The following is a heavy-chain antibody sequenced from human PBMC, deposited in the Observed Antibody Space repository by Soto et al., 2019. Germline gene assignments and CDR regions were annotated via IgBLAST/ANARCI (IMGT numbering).Heavy chain of an antibody. CDR1: GFTFSSYA. J-gene: IGHJ6*03. V-gene: IGHV3-23*01. D-gene: IGHD2-2*01. CDR2: ISGSGGST. CDR3: AKAGYCSSATCATRYYYMDV. Sequence: EVQLLESGGGLVQPGGSLRLSCAASGFTFSSYAMGWVRQAPGKGLEWVSAISGSGGSTYYADSVKGRFTISRDNSRNTLYLQMNSLRAEATAVYYCAKAGYCSSATCATRYYYMDVWGKGTTVTVSS.